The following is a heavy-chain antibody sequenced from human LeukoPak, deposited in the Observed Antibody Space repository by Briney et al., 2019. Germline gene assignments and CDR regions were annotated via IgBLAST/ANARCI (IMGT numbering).Heavy chain of an antibody. CDR2: INHSGST. CDR1: GGSFSGYY. Sequence: SETLSLTCAVYGGSFSGYYWSWIRQPPGKGLEWIGEINHSGSTNYNPSLKSRVTISVDTSKNQFSPKLSSVTAADTAVYYCARGYPRGYSYSYYYYGMDVWGQGTTVTVSS. D-gene: IGHD5-18*01. J-gene: IGHJ6*02. CDR3: ARGYPRGYSYSYYYYGMDV. V-gene: IGHV4-34*01.